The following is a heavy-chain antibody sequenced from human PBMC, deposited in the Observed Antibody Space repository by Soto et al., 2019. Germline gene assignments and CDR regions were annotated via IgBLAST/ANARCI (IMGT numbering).Heavy chain of an antibody. J-gene: IGHJ4*01. CDR2: ILHSGAT. CDR1: GGSISSSTW. D-gene: IGHD3-3*01. CDR3: ARDHGVSRGFAFDY. Sequence: SETLSLTCAVSGGSISSSTWWSWVRQPPGKGLEWIGEILHSGATNYNPSLKSRVTFSVDKSKNQFSLKLSSVTAAGTAVYFCARDHGVSRGFAFDYWGQGTLVTV. V-gene: IGHV4-4*02.